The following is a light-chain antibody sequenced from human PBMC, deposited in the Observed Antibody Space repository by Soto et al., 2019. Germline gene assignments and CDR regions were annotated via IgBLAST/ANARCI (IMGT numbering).Light chain of an antibody. Sequence: QSALTQPASVSGSPGQSITISCTGTSSDIGNYDFVSWYQQVPGTAPKAMIYEVSSRPSGVSNLFSGSKSGNTASLAISGLQAEDEAYYYCSSYTTSTSFILFGGGTTLPVL. V-gene: IGLV2-14*01. CDR3: SSYTTSTSFIL. CDR1: SSDIGNYDF. CDR2: EVS. J-gene: IGLJ2*01.